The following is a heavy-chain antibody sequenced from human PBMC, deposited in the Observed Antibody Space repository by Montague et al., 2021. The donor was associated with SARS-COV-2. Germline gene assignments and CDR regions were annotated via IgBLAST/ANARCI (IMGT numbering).Heavy chain of an antibody. Sequence: SVKVSCKVSGHTVTEAPMHWVRQAPGKGLEWMGSFDPAHGETVYAQNFQDRVTLTEDTSTDTAYMELSSLRFEDTAVYYCATEGLSVFGVVIYAFHIWGPGTMVTVSS. CDR2: FDPAHGET. D-gene: IGHD3-3*01. J-gene: IGHJ3*02. V-gene: IGHV1-24*01. CDR3: ATEGLSVFGVVIYAFHI. CDR1: GHTVTEAP.